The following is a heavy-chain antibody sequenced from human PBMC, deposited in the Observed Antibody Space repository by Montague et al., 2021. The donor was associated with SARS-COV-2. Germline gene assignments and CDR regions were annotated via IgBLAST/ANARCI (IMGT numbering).Heavy chain of an antibody. V-gene: IGHV4-39*07. Sequence: SETLSLTCTVSISTSRYYWDRIRQPPGKALEWIGSMYYSGNTYYTQSLKSRVTISVDTSKNQFYLKLSSVTAADTAVYYCARGRWEPVLGVIAYYYGMDVWGHGTPVTVSS. CDR1: ISTSRYY. CDR2: MYYSGNT. J-gene: IGHJ6*02. CDR3: ARGRWEPVLGVIAYYYGMDV. D-gene: IGHD1-26*01.